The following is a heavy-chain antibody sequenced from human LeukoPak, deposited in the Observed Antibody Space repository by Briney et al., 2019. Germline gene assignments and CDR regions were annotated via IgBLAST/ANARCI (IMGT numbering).Heavy chain of an antibody. V-gene: IGHV4-4*09. J-gene: IGHJ5*02. D-gene: IGHD4-23*01. CDR2: IYTSGST. CDR1: AGSISSYY. CDR3: ARLDYVGNSNLFDT. Sequence: SQTLSLTCTVSAGSISSYYWSWIRQPPGKGLEWIGYIYTSGSTNYNPSLKSRVTVSVDTSKNQFSLKRSSVTAADTAVYYCARLDYVGNSNLFDTWGQGTLVTVSS.